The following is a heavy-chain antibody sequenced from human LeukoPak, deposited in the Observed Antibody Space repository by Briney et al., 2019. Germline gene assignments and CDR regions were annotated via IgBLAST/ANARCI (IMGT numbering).Heavy chain of an antibody. Sequence: PGRSLRLSCAASGFTFSSYSMHWVRQAPGKGLQWVTVISDDGSNKDYADSVKGRFTISRDNSKKTLYLHLSSLTTEDTAVYYCARPRRWAQWLAANDALDIWAKGQRSPSIQ. CDR2: ISDDGSNK. CDR1: GFTFSSYS. V-gene: IGHV3-30-3*01. CDR3: ARPRRWAQWLAANDALDI. J-gene: IGHJ3*02. D-gene: IGHD6-19*01.